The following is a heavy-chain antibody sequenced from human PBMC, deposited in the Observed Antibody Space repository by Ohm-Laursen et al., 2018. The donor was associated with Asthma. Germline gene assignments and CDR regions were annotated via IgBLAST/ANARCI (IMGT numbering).Heavy chain of an antibody. D-gene: IGHD1-26*01. J-gene: IGHJ1*01. CDR1: GSTFSRYS. CDR2: IIPAIPFI. V-gene: IGHV3-21*01. CDR3: ARIGPEWELPGREYSLIH. Sequence: SLSLSFAASGSTFSRYSIHWVRQVPGKGLEWVASIIPAIPFIYYADSVRGRFTTSRDNAKNSVYLQMNSLRAEDTALYYCARIGPEWELPGREYSLIHWGQGTLVTVSS.